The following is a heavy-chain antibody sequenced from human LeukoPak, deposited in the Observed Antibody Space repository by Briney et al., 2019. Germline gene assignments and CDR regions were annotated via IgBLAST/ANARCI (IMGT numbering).Heavy chain of an antibody. V-gene: IGHV3-48*03. J-gene: IGHJ3*02. Sequence: GGSQRLFYAASGFTLSNLAMTWVRQAPAKGLEWVSYISSSGYTIYYADSAKGRFTISRDNAKSSLYLEMNSLRAEDTAVYYCARVAYSGTYLDAFDIWGQRTMVTVSS. D-gene: IGHD1-26*01. CDR3: ARVAYSGTYLDAFDI. CDR1: GFTLSNLA. CDR2: ISSSGYTI.